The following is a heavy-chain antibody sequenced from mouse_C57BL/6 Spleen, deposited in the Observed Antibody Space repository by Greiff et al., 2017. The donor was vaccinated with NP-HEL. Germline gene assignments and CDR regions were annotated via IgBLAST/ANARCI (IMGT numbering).Heavy chain of an antibody. Sequence: EVQLQQSGAELVKPGASVKLSCTASGFNIKDYYMHWVKQRTEQGLEWIGRIDPEDGETKYAPKFQGKATITADTSSNTAYLQLSSLTSEDTAVYYCAIPALITTVVAPDYYAMDYWGQGTSVTVSS. V-gene: IGHV14-2*01. CDR3: AIPALITTVVAPDYYAMDY. J-gene: IGHJ4*01. D-gene: IGHD1-1*01. CDR2: IDPEDGET. CDR1: GFNIKDYY.